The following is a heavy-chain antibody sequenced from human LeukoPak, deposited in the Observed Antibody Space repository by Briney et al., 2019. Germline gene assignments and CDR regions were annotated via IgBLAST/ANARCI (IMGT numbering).Heavy chain of an antibody. V-gene: IGHV3-7*01. CDR3: AWYGVTHGLDV. CDR1: GFSLSNYW. D-gene: IGHD3-10*01. CDR2: INQDGSDK. Sequence: GGSLRLPCAASGFSLSNYWMSWVRQAPGKGLEWVANINQDGSDKYYVDSVTGRFTISKDNAKNSVYLQMNSLRPEDTAIYYCAWYGVTHGLDVWGQGTTVTVSS. J-gene: IGHJ6*02.